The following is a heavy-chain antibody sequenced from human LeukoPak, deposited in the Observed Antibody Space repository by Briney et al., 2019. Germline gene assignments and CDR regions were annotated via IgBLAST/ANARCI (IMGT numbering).Heavy chain of an antibody. D-gene: IGHD6-13*01. CDR2: IYYSGST. Sequence: PSETLSPTRTVSGGSISSHYWSWIRQPPGKGLEWIGYIYYSGSTNYNPSLKSRVTISVDTSKNQFSLKLSSVTAADTAVYYCARLIAAAGSYYMDVWGKGTTVTVSS. V-gene: IGHV4-59*11. CDR3: ARLIAAAGSYYMDV. J-gene: IGHJ6*03. CDR1: GGSISSHY.